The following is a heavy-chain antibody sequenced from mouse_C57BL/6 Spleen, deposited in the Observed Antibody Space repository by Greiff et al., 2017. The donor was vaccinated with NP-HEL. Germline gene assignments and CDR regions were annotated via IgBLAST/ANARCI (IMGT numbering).Heavy chain of an antibody. Sequence: EVKLEESGGGLVQPGGSLKLSCAASGFTFSDYYMYWVRQTPGKRLEWVAYISNGGGSTYYPDTVKGRFTISRDNANNTLYLQMSRLKSENTAMYYCARERGYCGSEWYSDVWGTGTTVTVSS. CDR3: ARERGYCGSEWYSDV. V-gene: IGHV5-12*01. D-gene: IGHD1-1*01. CDR2: ISNGGGST. CDR1: GFTFSDYY. J-gene: IGHJ1*03.